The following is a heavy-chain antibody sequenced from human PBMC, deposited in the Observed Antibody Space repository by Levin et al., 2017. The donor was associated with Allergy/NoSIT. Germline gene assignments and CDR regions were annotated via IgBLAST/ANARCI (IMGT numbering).Heavy chain of an antibody. V-gene: IGHV3-30*04. J-gene: IGHJ3*02. CDR1: GFTFSSYT. CDR3: AREMTTGGVFDI. CDR2: ISYDGSNK. D-gene: IGHD4-17*01. Sequence: GESLKISCAASGFTFSSYTMHWVRQAPGKGLEWVALISYDGSNKYYADSVKGRFSISRDNSKNTLYLQMNSLRAEDTAVYYCAREMTTGGVFDIWGQGTMVTVSS.